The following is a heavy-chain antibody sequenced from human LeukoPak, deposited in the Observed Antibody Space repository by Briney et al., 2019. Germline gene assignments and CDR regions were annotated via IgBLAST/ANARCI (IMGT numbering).Heavy chain of an antibody. J-gene: IGHJ4*02. V-gene: IGHV3-23*01. CDR1: GLTFSSYA. Sequence: QAGGSLRLSCAASGLTFSSYAMNWVRQAPGKGLEWVSAITGSGGRTYYADSVKGRFTISRDNSKNTLYLQMNSLRAEDTAIYYCAKEYTGTFSPFPSYFDNWGQGTLVTVSS. CDR2: ITGSGGRT. D-gene: IGHD1-26*01. CDR3: AKEYTGTFSPFPSYFDN.